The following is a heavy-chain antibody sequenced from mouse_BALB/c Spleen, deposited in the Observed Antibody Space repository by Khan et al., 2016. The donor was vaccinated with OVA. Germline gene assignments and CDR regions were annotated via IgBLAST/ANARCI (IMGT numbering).Heavy chain of an antibody. J-gene: IGHJ3*01. Sequence: EVQLVESGGDLVKPGGSLKLSCAASGFIFSSYSMSWVRQTPDKRLEWVATISSGGDYTSYPDNVKGRFTISRDNAKNTLYLQMNSLKSEDTAMYYCASHLTGSFAYWGQGTLVTVSA. CDR1: GFIFSSYS. CDR2: ISSGGDYT. V-gene: IGHV5-6*01. D-gene: IGHD4-1*01. CDR3: ASHLTGSFAY.